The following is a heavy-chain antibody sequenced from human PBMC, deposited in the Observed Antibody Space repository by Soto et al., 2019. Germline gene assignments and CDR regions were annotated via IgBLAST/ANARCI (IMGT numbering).Heavy chain of an antibody. V-gene: IGHV4-39*01. CDR3: ARHKGGYFDY. CDR2: IYHSGSS. J-gene: IGHJ4*02. Sequence: QPQLQESGPGLVKSSETLSLKCTVSGASIGSGIHWSWIRQPPGKGLEWIASIYHSGSSNYNPSLESRFTMSVDTSNNQYSLRLSSVTTADTAVYYCARHKGGYFDYWGQGILVTVSS. CDR1: GASIGSGIH. D-gene: IGHD2-15*01.